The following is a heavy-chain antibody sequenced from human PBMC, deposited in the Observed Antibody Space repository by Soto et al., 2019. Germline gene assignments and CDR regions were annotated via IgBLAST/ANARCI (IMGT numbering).Heavy chain of an antibody. J-gene: IGHJ5*02. V-gene: IGHV5-51*01. Sequence: ESLKISCKTSGYSFASYWIGWVRQMPVKGLEWMGIIYPGDSDTRYNPSLEGQVTISADKSISTVFLQWSSLKASDTAIYYCARQGSSSSISWFDPWGQGTLVTVSS. CDR1: GYSFASYW. CDR3: ARQGSSSSISWFDP. CDR2: IYPGDSDT. D-gene: IGHD6-6*01.